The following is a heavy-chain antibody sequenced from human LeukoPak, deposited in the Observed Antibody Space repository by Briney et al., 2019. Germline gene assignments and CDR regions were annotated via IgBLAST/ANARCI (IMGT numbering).Heavy chain of an antibody. CDR3: ATASLMVRGVIMFFDY. Sequence: GASVKVSCKVSGYTLTELSMHWVRQAPGKGLEWMGGFDPEDGETIYAQKFQGRVTMTEDTSTDTAYMELSSLRSADTAVYHCATASLMVRGVIMFFDYWGQGTLVTVSS. V-gene: IGHV1-24*01. CDR2: FDPEDGET. CDR1: GYTLTELS. J-gene: IGHJ4*02. D-gene: IGHD3-10*01.